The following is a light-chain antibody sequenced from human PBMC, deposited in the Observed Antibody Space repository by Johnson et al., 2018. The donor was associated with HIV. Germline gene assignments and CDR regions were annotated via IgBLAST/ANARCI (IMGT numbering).Light chain of an antibody. CDR1: SSNIGNSY. J-gene: IGLJ1*01. Sequence: SVLTQPPSVSAAPGQQVTISCSGSSSNIGNSYVCLYQQLPGTAPKLLIYDNNKRPSGIPDRFSGSKSGTSATLGITGLQTGDEADYYCGTWDSSLSAYVFGTGTKVTVL. CDR3: GTWDSSLSAYV. V-gene: IGLV1-51*01. CDR2: DNN.